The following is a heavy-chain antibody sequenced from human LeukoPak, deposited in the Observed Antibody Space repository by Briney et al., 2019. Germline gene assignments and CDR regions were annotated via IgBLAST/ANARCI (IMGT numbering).Heavy chain of an antibody. D-gene: IGHD2-2*01. V-gene: IGHV4-34*01. CDR3: ATAHGRYCSSTRCSRRRSFDL. Sequence: SETLSLTCAVYVGSFSVDDWSCIREPPGKGLEWRGEINHRGSTNYKPSLKSRITISVNTSKNPFSLKLSSVTAADTAVYYCATAHGRYCSSTRCSRRRSFDLWGRGTLVTVSS. CDR2: INHRGST. J-gene: IGHJ2*01. CDR1: VGSFSVDD.